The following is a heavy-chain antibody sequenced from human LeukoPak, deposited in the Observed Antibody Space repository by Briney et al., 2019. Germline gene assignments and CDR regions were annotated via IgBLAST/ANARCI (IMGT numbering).Heavy chain of an antibody. CDR2: IYYSGST. CDR1: GGSISSYY. J-gene: IGHJ2*01. CDR3: ARDQNCGGDCYSRDSNWYCDL. V-gene: IGHV4-59*01. D-gene: IGHD2-21*02. Sequence: PSETLSLTCTVSGGSISSYYWSWIRQPPGKGLEWIGYIYYSGSTNYNPSLKSRVTISVDTSKNLFSLKLSSVTAADTAVYYCARDQNCGGDCYSRDSNWYCDLWGRGTLVTVSS.